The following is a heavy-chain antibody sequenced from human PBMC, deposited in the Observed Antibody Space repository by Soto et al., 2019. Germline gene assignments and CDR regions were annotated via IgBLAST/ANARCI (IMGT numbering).Heavy chain of an antibody. J-gene: IGHJ4*02. D-gene: IGHD6-13*01. CDR1: GFAFSNYG. Sequence: QVHLVESGGGVVQPGRSLTLSCTASGFAFSNYGIHWVRQAPGRGLEWVAVIWSDGTKKFYAGSVRGRFTISRDNSKNTIYLQMNSLRAEDTAVYYCERDWWEEPAGKETVSQFDYWGQGTVVTVSS. CDR3: ERDWWEEPAGKETVSQFDY. CDR2: IWSDGTKK. V-gene: IGHV3-33*01.